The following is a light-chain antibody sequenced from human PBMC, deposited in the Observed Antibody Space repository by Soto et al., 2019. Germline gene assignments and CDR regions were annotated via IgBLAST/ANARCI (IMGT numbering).Light chain of an antibody. V-gene: IGKV3-15*01. Sequence: EIVMTQSPDTLSVSPGGSATLSCRASQHVSSNFAWYRQKPGQAPTLLIYRASTRAPGVPARFSGSGSGTEFTLTISSLQSEDFAVYFCQQYNKWPYTFGQGTKLEIK. CDR2: RAS. CDR1: QHVSSN. CDR3: QQYNKWPYT. J-gene: IGKJ2*01.